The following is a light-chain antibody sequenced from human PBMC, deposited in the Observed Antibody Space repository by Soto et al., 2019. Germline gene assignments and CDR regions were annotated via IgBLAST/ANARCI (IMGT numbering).Light chain of an antibody. V-gene: IGKV3-20*01. CDR3: QQYGSSPWT. CDR1: QSVSSSY. J-gene: IGKJ1*01. CDR2: DTF. Sequence: EIVLTQSPGTLSLSPGERATLSCRASQSVSSSYLAWYQQKPGQAPRLLIYDTFSRATGFPDRFSGSGSGTDFTLTTSRLEPEDFAVYYCQQYGSSPWTFGQGTKVEIK.